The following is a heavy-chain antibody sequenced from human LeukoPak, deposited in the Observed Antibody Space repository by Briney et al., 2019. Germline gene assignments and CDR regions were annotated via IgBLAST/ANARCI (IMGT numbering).Heavy chain of an antibody. Sequence: PSETLSLTCAVHGGSFSGYYWSWIRQPPGKGLEWIEEINHSGSTNYNPSLKSRVTISVDTSKNQFSLKLSSVTAADTAVYYCARVKRTYYDSSGSSKGNFDYWGQGTLVTVSS. CDR3: ARVKRTYYDSSGSSKGNFDY. D-gene: IGHD3-22*01. CDR1: GGSFSGYY. V-gene: IGHV4-34*01. CDR2: INHSGST. J-gene: IGHJ4*02.